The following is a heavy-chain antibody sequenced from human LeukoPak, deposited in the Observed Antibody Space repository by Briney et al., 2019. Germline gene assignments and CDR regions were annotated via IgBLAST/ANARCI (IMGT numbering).Heavy chain of an antibody. CDR1: GFTFSSYS. CDR3: ASQKGRIAVAVDY. CDR2: ISSSGSTT. Sequence: GGSLRLSCAASGFTFSSYSMNWVRQAPGKGLEWVSYISSSGSTTYYAASVKGRFTISRDNAKNSLYLQMNSLRVEDTAVYYCASQKGRIAVAVDYWGQGTLVTVSS. V-gene: IGHV3-48*04. D-gene: IGHD6-19*01. J-gene: IGHJ4*02.